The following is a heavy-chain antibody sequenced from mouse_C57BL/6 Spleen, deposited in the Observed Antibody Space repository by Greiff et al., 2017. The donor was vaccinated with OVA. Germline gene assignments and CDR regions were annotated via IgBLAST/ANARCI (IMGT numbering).Heavy chain of an antibody. CDR2: IYPRSGNT. CDR1: GYTFTSYG. D-gene: IGHD1-1*01. V-gene: IGHV1-81*01. J-gene: IGHJ4*01. Sequence: VQLVESGAELARPGASVKLSCKASGYTFTSYGISWVKQRTGQGLEWIGEIYPRSGNTYYNEKFKSKATLTADKSSSTAYMELRSLTSEDSAVYFCARSLRSYAMDYWGRRTTVAISS. CDR3: ARSLRSYAMDY.